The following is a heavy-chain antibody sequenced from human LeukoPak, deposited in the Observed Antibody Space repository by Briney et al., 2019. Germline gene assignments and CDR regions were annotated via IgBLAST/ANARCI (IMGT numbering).Heavy chain of an antibody. CDR2: IYYSGST. V-gene: IGHV4-39*07. CDR1: GGSISSSSYY. CDR3: ARGMATIVY. D-gene: IGHD5-24*01. Sequence: SETLSLTCTVSGGSISSSSYYWGWIRQPPGKGLEWIGSIYYSGSTYYNPSLKSRVTISVDTSKNQFSLKLSSVTAADTAVYYCARGMATIVYWGQGTLVTVSS. J-gene: IGHJ4*02.